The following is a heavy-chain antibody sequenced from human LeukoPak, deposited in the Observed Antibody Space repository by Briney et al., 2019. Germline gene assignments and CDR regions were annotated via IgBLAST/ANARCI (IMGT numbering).Heavy chain of an antibody. Sequence: SETLSLTCTVSGHSIDSGYHWGWIRQPPRKRLEWIGIIYWSGNSYFNPPLKSRLTISVDTSKNQFSLRLSSVTAADTAIYYCARCPRDSRSGYDVYSYIDVWGKGTTVTVSS. J-gene: IGHJ6*04. V-gene: IGHV4-38-2*02. D-gene: IGHD6-25*01. CDR3: ARCPRDSRSGYDVYSYIDV. CDR1: GHSIDSGYH. CDR2: IYWSGNS.